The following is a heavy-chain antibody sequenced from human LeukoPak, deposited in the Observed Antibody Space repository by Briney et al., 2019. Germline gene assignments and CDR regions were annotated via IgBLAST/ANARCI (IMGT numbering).Heavy chain of an antibody. J-gene: IGHJ4*02. D-gene: IGHD2-2*01. CDR1: GGSISSSSYY. CDR3: ARGPTYQPIDY. CDR2: IFYSGST. V-gene: IGHV4-39*01. Sequence: SETLSLTCTVSGGSISSSSYYWGWIRQPPGKGLEWIGNIFYSGSTYYNPSLKSRDTISVDTSKNQFSLKLNSVTAADTAVYYCARGPTYQPIDYWGQGTLVTVSS.